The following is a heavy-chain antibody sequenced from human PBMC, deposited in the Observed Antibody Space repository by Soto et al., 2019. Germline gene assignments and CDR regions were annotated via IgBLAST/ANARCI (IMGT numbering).Heavy chain of an antibody. CDR2: VSGSGGRT. Sequence: VGALRLSCAASGFTFSSYAMGWVRQAPGQGLELVSAVSGSGGRTYYADSVKGRFTTSRDNSKNTLYLQMNSLKAEETAVYYCSKRSGWAATMFDPWGQGALLTVSS. CDR1: GFTFSSYA. D-gene: IGHD6-19*01. CDR3: SKRSGWAATMFDP. V-gene: IGHV3-23*01. J-gene: IGHJ5*02.